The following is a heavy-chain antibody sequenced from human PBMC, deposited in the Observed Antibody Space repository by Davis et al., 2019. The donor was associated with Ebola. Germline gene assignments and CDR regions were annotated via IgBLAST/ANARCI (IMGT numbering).Heavy chain of an antibody. D-gene: IGHD2-2*01. Sequence: PGGSLRLSCTGSGFVFDDHAIHWVRQAPGQGLEWVAGINWNSAFIVYVDSVQGRFTISRDNAKNSVYLQMNNLRVEDTALYYCAKGGDFPTSSLNHFYYGVDAWGQGTTVTVSS. CDR1: GFVFDDHA. J-gene: IGHJ6*02. V-gene: IGHV3-9*01. CDR3: AKGGDFPTSSLNHFYYGVDA. CDR2: INWNSAFI.